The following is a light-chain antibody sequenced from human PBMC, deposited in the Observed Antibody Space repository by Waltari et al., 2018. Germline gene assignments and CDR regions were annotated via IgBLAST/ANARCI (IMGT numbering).Light chain of an antibody. Sequence: DIQMTQSPSSLSPSVGDRVILTCRASQAISTFLAWFQLKPGKAPKSLIYAASTLQTGVSSNFSGIGSGTDFTLTSSSLQPGDCATYYCQQYSTVPPTFGGGTRVEI. CDR3: QQYSTVPPT. CDR2: AAS. J-gene: IGKJ4*01. CDR1: QAISTF. V-gene: IGKV1-16*02.